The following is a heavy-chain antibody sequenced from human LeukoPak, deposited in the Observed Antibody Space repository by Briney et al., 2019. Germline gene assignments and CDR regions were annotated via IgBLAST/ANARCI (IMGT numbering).Heavy chain of an antibody. J-gene: IGHJ5*02. Sequence: ASVKVSCKASGDSFTSHYMHWVRQTPGQGLEWMGWINGNSGGTNYAPKFQDRVTMTRDTSISTAYMELTRLTSDDTAIYYCARGNFYYSHVNTWFDPWGQGTLVTVSS. CDR2: INGNSGGT. CDR1: GDSFTSHY. D-gene: IGHD4-11*01. V-gene: IGHV1-2*02. CDR3: ARGNFYYSHVNTWFDP.